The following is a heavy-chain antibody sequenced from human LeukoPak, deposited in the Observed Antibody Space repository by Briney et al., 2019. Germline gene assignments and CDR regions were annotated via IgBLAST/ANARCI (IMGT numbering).Heavy chain of an antibody. V-gene: IGHV3-21*01. CDR1: GFTFSSYS. D-gene: IGHD6-19*01. Sequence: GGSLRLSCASSGFTFSSYSMNWVRQAPDKGLEWVSSISSCSSYIYYADSVEGRFTISRDNAKNSLYLQMNSLRAEDTAVYYCAREGTVAGPFDYWGQGTLVTVSS. CDR3: AREGTVAGPFDY. J-gene: IGHJ4*02. CDR2: ISSCSSYI.